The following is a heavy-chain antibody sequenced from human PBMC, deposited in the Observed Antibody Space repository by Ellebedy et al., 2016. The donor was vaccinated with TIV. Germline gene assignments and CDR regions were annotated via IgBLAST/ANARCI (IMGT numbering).Heavy chain of an antibody. V-gene: IGHV3-7*01. Sequence: PGGSLRLSCAASGFTFSRNWMNWVRQAPGKGLEWVANIKQDGSETNYVDSLKGRFIISRDNAKNSLFLQMHSLRAEDTAVYYCVAGGGWLFDYWGQGILVSVSS. CDR2: IKQDGSET. J-gene: IGHJ4*02. CDR1: GFTFSRNW. D-gene: IGHD6-19*01. CDR3: VAGGGWLFDY.